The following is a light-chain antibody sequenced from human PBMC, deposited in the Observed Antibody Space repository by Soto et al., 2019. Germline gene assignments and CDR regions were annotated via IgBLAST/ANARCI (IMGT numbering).Light chain of an antibody. V-gene: IGLV2-14*03. CDR3: SSYKSSSTLFV. J-gene: IGLJ1*01. CDR1: SSDVSGYNY. CDR2: DVS. Sequence: QSVLTQPASVSGSPGQSITISCTGTSSDVSGYNYVSWYQQHPGKAPKLMIYDVSARPSGVSNRFSGSKSGNTASLTISGLQAEDEADYYCSSYKSSSTLFVFGTGTKVTVL.